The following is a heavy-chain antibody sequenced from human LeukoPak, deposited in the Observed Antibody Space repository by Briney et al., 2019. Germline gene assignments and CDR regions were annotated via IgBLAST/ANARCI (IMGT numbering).Heavy chain of an antibody. D-gene: IGHD3-10*01. J-gene: IGHJ5*02. V-gene: IGHV5-51*01. CDR3: AKAYYYGSGSYYNIWFDP. CDR2: IYPGDSDT. CDR1: GYSFTSYW. Sequence: GESLKISCKGSGYSFTSYWIGWVRQMPGKGLEWMGIIYPGDSDTRYSPSFQGQVTISADKSISTAYLQWSSLKASDTAMYYCAKAYYYGSGSYYNIWFDPWGQGTLVTVS.